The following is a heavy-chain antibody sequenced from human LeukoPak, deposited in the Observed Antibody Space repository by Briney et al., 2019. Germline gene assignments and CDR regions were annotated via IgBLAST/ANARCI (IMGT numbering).Heavy chain of an antibody. CDR1: GGSICSYY. J-gene: IGHJ6*02. D-gene: IGHD2-15*01. CDR2: IYYSGST. CDR3: ARGGQGGYYYYYGMDV. Sequence: PSETLSLTCTVSGGSICSYYWSWIRQPPGKGLEWIGYIYYSGSTNYNPSLKSRVTISVDTSKNQFSLKLSSVTAADTAVYYCARGGQGGYYYYYGMDVWGQGTTVTVSS. V-gene: IGHV4-59*01.